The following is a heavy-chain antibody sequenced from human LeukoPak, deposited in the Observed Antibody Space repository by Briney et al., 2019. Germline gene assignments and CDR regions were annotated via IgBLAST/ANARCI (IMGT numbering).Heavy chain of an antibody. D-gene: IGHD3-22*01. CDR1: GGSISSSSYY. CDR3: ARARDSSGYYWY. CDR2: IYYSGST. Sequence: PSETLSLTCTVSGGSISSSSYYWGWIRQPPGKGLEWIGSIYYSGSTYYNPSLKSRVTISVDTSKNQFSLKLSSVTAADTAVYYCARARDSSGYYWYWGQGTLVTVSS. V-gene: IGHV4-39*07. J-gene: IGHJ4*02.